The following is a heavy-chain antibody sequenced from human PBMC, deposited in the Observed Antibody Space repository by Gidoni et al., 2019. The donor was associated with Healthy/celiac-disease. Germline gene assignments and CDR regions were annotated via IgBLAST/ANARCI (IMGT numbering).Heavy chain of an antibody. Sequence: QVQLVQSGAEVKKPGSSVKVSCKAYGGTFSSYAISWVRQAPGQGLEWRGGIIPIFGTANYAQKFQGRVTITADESTSTAYMELSSLRSDDTAVYYCARDDSVAGRNNWFDPWGQGTLVTVSS. J-gene: IGHJ5*02. CDR3: ARDDSVAGRNNWFDP. CDR1: GGTFSSYA. D-gene: IGHD6-19*01. V-gene: IGHV1-69*19. CDR2: IIPIFGTA.